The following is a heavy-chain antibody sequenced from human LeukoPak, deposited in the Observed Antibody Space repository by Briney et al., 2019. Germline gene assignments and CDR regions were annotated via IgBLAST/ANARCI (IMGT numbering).Heavy chain of an antibody. J-gene: IGHJ4*02. V-gene: IGHV3-23*01. CDR3: AKVSPLGGNSV. Sequence: PGGSLRLSCAASGFTFSSYSMSWVRQAPGKGLEWVSAISGNGGSSYYADSVKGRFTISRDNSRSTLYLQMNSLRAEDTAVYYCAKVSPLGGNSVWGQGTLVTVSS. CDR1: GFTFSSYS. D-gene: IGHD4-23*01. CDR2: ISGNGGSS.